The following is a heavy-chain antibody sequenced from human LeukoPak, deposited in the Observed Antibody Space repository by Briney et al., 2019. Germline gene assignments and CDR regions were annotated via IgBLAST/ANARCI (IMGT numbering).Heavy chain of an antibody. Sequence: ASVKVSCKASGYTFTAYYIHWVRQAPGQGLEWMGWINPNSGDAKYAQKFQGRVTMTRHTSINIAYMELSRLRSDDTAVFYCARAASTWSQGFDFWGQGTLVTVSS. CDR3: ARAASTWSQGFDF. D-gene: IGHD6-13*01. V-gene: IGHV1-2*02. CDR1: GYTFTAYY. J-gene: IGHJ4*02. CDR2: INPNSGDA.